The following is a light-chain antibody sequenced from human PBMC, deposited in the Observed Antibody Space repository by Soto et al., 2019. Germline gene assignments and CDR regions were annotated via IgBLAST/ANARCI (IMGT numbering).Light chain of an antibody. V-gene: IGLV2-8*01. Sequence: QSALTQPPSASGSPGQSVTISCTGTSSDVGGYNFVSWYQQHPGKAPKLMIYEVFKRPSGVPDRFSGSKSGNTASLTVSGRQVEDEADYYCNSYAASNNCVFGGGTKLTVL. CDR1: SSDVGGYNF. CDR3: NSYAASNNCV. CDR2: EVF. J-gene: IGLJ3*02.